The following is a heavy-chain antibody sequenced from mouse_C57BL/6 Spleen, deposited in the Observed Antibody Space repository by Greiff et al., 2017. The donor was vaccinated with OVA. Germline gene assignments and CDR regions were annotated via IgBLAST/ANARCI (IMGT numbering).Heavy chain of an antibody. CDR3: ARAPHYYGSSYWYFDV. J-gene: IGHJ1*03. Sequence: VQLQQPGAELVMPGASVKLSCKASGYTFTSYWMHWVKQRPGPGLEWIGELDPSDSYTNYNQKFKGKSTLTVDKSSSTAYMQLSRLTSEDSAVYYCARAPHYYGSSYWYFDVWGTGTTVTVSS. D-gene: IGHD1-1*01. CDR1: GYTFTSYW. V-gene: IGHV1-69*01. CDR2: LDPSDSYT.